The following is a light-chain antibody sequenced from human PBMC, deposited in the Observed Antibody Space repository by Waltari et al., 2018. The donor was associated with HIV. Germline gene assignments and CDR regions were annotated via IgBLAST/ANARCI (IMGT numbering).Light chain of an antibody. V-gene: IGLV1-47*01. J-gene: IGLJ3*02. CDR3: AAWDASLSAWV. CDR1: SSNIGRNY. CDR2: VNN. Sequence: QSVLTQPPSASGTPGQRVTISCSGSSSNIGRNYVYWYQQLPGTTPKLLIYVNNQRPSVVPYRFSGSKSGTSASLAISGLRSEDEADYYCAAWDASLSAWVFGGGTKLTVL.